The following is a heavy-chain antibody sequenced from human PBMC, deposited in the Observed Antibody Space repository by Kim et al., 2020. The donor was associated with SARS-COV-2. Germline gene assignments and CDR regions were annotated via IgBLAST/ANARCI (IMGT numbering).Heavy chain of an antibody. CDR3: ASRYCTNGVCYLDY. Sequence: NPSRQSRVTISVDTSKNQFSLKLSSVTAADTAVYYCASRYCTNGVCYLDYWGQGTLVTVSS. J-gene: IGHJ4*02. V-gene: IGHV4-31*02. D-gene: IGHD2-8*01.